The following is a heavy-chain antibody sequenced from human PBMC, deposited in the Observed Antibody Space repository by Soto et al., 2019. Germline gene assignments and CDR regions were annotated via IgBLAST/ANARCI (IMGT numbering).Heavy chain of an antibody. CDR1: GFTFSSYG. J-gene: IGHJ1*01. CDR3: ARDSARGGNGNFQH. CDR2: IWYDGSNK. D-gene: IGHD2-15*01. V-gene: IGHV3-33*01. Sequence: QVQLVESGGGVVQPGRSLRLSCAASGFTFSSYGMHWVRQAPGKGLEWVAVIWYDGSNKYYADSVKGRFTISRDNSKNKLYLQMNSLREEDTAVYYCARDSARGGNGNFQHWGQGTLVTVSS.